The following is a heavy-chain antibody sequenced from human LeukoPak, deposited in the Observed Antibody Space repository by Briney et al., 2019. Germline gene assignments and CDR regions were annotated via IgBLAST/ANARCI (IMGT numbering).Heavy chain of an antibody. CDR2: ISSSGSTI. Sequence: GGSLRLSCAASGFTFSSYEMNWVRQAPGKGLEWVSYISSSGSTIYYADSVKGRFTISRDNAKNSLYLQMNSLRAEDTAVYYCARAYVSAVYYYYYMDVWGKGTTVTISS. CDR1: GFTFSSYE. J-gene: IGHJ6*03. V-gene: IGHV3-48*03. CDR3: ARAYVSAVYYYYYMDV. D-gene: IGHD3-10*02.